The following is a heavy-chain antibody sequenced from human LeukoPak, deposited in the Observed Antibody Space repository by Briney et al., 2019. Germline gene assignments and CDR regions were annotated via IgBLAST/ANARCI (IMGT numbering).Heavy chain of an antibody. CDR1: GYTFTGYY. V-gene: IGHV1-2*02. J-gene: IGHJ5*02. Sequence: ASVKASCKASGYTFTGYYMHWVRQAPGQGLEWMGWINPNSGGTNYAQKFQGRVTMTRDTSISTAYMELSRLRSDDTAVYYCARAQRAVRFLEWLDSRFDPWGQGTLVTVSS. CDR3: ARAQRAVRFLEWLDSRFDP. D-gene: IGHD3-3*01. CDR2: INPNSGGT.